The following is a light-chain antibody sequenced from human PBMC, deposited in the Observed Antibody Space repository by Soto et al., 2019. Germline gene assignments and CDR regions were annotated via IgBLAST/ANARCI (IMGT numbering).Light chain of an antibody. CDR3: RQSYSTTWT. Sequence: DIQMTQSPSTLSASVGDRVTITCRASQSISNWLAWYQQKPGKAPKLLISGASSLESGVPSRFSGSGSETDFTLTISSLQPEDFATYSCRQSYSTTWTFGQGTKVDIK. V-gene: IGKV1-5*01. CDR2: GAS. CDR1: QSISNW. J-gene: IGKJ1*01.